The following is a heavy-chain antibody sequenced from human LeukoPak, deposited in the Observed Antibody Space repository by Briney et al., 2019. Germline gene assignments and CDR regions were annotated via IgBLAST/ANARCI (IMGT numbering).Heavy chain of an antibody. CDR1: GFTVRSSY. Sequence: GGSLRLSCAASGFTVRSSYMSWVRQAPGKGLEWVSIIYSGGITYYADSVKGRFTMSRDNSKNMLYLQMHSLRAEDTAVYYCASGPTAVTGSYWGRGTLVTVSS. V-gene: IGHV3-53*01. J-gene: IGHJ4*02. CDR3: ASGPTAVTGSY. CDR2: IYSGGIT. D-gene: IGHD4-17*01.